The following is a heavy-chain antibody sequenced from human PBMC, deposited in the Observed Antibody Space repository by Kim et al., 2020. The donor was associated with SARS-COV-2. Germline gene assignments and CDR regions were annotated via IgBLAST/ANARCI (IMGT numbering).Heavy chain of an antibody. J-gene: IGHJ4*02. CDR1: GGSFSGYY. CDR2: INHSGST. Sequence: SETLSLTCAVYGGSFSGYYWSWIRQPPGKGLEWIGEINHSGSTNYNPSLKSRVTISVDTSKNQFSLKLSSVTAADTAVYYCARGAGVDYVWGSYRYTAGFFDYWGQGTLVTVSS. V-gene: IGHV4-34*01. CDR3: ARGAGVDYVWGSYRYTAGFFDY. D-gene: IGHD3-16*02.